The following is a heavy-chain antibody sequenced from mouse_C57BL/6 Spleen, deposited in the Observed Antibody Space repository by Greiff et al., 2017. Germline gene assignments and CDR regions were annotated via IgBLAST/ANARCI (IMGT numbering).Heavy chain of an antibody. CDR3: ARGGDYYGSSPYGYCDV. Sequence: VQLQPSGAELARPGASVPLSCKASGYTFTSYGLSWVKQRTGQGLEWIGEIYPRRGNTYYNEKFKGKATLTAYNSSSTAYMERRSLTSEDSAVYCCARGGDYYGSSPYGYCDVWGTGTTVTVSS. V-gene: IGHV1-81*01. CDR2: IYPRRGNT. D-gene: IGHD1-1*01. J-gene: IGHJ1*03. CDR1: GYTFTSYG.